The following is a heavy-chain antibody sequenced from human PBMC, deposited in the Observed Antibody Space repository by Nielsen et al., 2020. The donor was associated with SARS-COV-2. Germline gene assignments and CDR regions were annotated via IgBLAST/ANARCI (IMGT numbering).Heavy chain of an antibody. CDR2: INHSGST. D-gene: IGHD6-13*01. CDR3: ARGVEMSIAAAGRGVNWFDP. Sequence: SATLSLTCAVSGGSFSGYYWSWIRQPPGKGLEWIGEINHSGSTNYNPSLKSRVTISVDTSKNQFSLKLSSVTAADTAVYYCARGVEMSIAAAGRGVNWFDPWGQGTLVTVSS. V-gene: IGHV4-34*01. J-gene: IGHJ5*02. CDR1: GGSFSGYY.